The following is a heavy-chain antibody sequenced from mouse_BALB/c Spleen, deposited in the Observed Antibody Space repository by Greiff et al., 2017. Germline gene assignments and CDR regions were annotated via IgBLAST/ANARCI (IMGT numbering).Heavy chain of an antibody. Sequence: LQQPGSELVRPGASVKLSCKASGYTFTSYWMHWVKQRHGQGLEWIGNIYPGSGSTNYDEKFKSKGTLTVDTSSSTAYMHLSSLTSEDSAVYYCTRGVYYYGSSWAMDYWGQGTSVTVSS. CDR2: IYPGSGST. CDR1: GYTFTSYW. J-gene: IGHJ4*01. D-gene: IGHD1-1*01. CDR3: TRGVYYYGSSWAMDY. V-gene: IGHV1S22*01.